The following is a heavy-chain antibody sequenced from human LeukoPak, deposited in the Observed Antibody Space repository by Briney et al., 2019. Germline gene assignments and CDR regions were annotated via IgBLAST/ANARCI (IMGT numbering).Heavy chain of an antibody. Sequence: SQTLSLICAIFGDSVSSNSAAWNWIRQSPSRGLEWLGRTYYRSTWINDYALSVKSRIIINPEISKNQFSLQMNSVTPEDTAVYYCVRQFLSGAIYNGLDVWGKGTTVTVSS. CDR1: GDSVSSNSAA. J-gene: IGHJ6*04. CDR2: TYYRSTWIN. V-gene: IGHV6-1*01. D-gene: IGHD7-27*01. CDR3: VRQFLSGAIYNGLDV.